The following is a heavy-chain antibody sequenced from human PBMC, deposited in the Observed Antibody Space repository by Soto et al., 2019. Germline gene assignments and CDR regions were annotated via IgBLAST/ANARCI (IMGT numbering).Heavy chain of an antibody. CDR2: ISSSDNII. CDR3: ARDRGYYDSSGYFDY. D-gene: IGHD3-22*01. Sequence: GGSLRLSCAASGFIFSDYYIILIRQAPGKGLEWISYISSSDNIIYYADSVKGRFTISRDNAKNSLYLQMNSLRAEDTAVYYCARDRGYYDSSGYFDYWGQGTLVTVSS. J-gene: IGHJ4*02. V-gene: IGHV3-11*01. CDR1: GFIFSDYY.